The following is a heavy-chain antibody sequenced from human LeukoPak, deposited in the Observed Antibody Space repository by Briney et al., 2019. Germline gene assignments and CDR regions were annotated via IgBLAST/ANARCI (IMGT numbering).Heavy chain of an antibody. CDR2: IYHTGST. J-gene: IGHJ4*02. CDR1: GYSISSGYY. CDR3: ARDASVVAAAYFDY. V-gene: IGHV4-38-2*02. D-gene: IGHD2-15*01. Sequence: PSETLSLTCTVSGYSISSGYYGGGIRQPPGKGVGWIGSIYHTGSTYYTPSLKSLVTISVDTSKNQFSLMLSSVTAADTPVYYCARDASVVAAAYFDYWGQGTLVTVSS.